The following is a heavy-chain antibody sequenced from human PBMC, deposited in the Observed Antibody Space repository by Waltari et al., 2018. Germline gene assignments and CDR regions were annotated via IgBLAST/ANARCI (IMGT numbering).Heavy chain of an antibody. D-gene: IGHD4-17*01. CDR2: IYYSGST. Sequence: QLQLQESGPGLVKPSETLSLTCTVSGGSISSSSYYWGWIRQPPGKGLEWMGSIYYSGSTYYNPSLKSRVTISVDTSKNQFSLKLSSVTAADTAVYYCARHDYGDYVGTIDYWGQGTLVTVSS. CDR1: GGSISSSSYY. CDR3: ARHDYGDYVGTIDY. J-gene: IGHJ4*02. V-gene: IGHV4-39*01.